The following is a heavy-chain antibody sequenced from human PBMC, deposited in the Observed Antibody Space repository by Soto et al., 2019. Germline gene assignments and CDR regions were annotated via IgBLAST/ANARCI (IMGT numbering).Heavy chain of an antibody. CDR1: GYTFTSYG. V-gene: IGHV1-18*01. J-gene: IGHJ4*02. CDR2: ISAYNGNT. CDR3: ARSDYYDSKSSSRRPRPPAPQYYFDY. Sequence: ASVKVSCKASGYTFTSYGISWVRQAPGQGLEWMGWISAYNGNTNYAQKLQGRVTMTTDTSTSTAYMELRSLRSDDTAVYYCARSDYYDSKSSSRRPRPPAPQYYFDYWGQGTLVTVSS. D-gene: IGHD3-22*01.